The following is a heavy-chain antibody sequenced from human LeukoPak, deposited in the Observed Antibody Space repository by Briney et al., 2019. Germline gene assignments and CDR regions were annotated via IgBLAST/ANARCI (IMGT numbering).Heavy chain of an antibody. V-gene: IGHV4-30-2*01. D-gene: IGHD3-10*01. J-gene: IGHJ5*02. CDR3: ARVPGGGYGSGSYSWFDP. CDR1: GVSISSGGYS. Sequence: SETLSLTCAVSGVSISSGGYSWSWIRQPPGKGLEWIGYIYHSGSTYYNPSLKSRVTISVDRSKNQFSLKLSSVTAADTAVYYWARVPGGGYGSGSYSWFDPWGQGTLVTVSS. CDR2: IYHSGST.